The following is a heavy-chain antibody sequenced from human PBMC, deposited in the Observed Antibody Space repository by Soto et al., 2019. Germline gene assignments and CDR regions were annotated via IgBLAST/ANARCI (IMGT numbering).Heavy chain of an antibody. CDR2: IKQDGSEK. CDR3: VRDWSTFWGIDV. J-gene: IGHJ6*02. Sequence: GGSLRLSCAASGFTFSTYWMNWVRQAPGKGLEWVANIKQDGSEKYYVDSVKGRFAISRDNAKDSLFLQMNNLRAEDTAVYYCVRDWSTFWGIDVWGQGTTVTVSS. CDR1: GFTFSTYW. V-gene: IGHV3-7*01.